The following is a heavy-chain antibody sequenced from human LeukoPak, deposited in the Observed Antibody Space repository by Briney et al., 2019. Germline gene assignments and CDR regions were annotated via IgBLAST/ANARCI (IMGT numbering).Heavy chain of an antibody. CDR1: GFTFSSYS. J-gene: IGHJ4*02. V-gene: IGHV3-21*01. D-gene: IGHD1-14*01. Sequence: GGSLRLSCAASGFTFSSYSMNWVRQAPGKGLEWVSSISSSSSYIYYADSVKGRFTISRDNAKNSLYLQMNSLRAEDTAVYYRARDQSPETGLTNFDYWGQGTLVTVSS. CDR2: ISSSSSYI. CDR3: ARDQSPETGLTNFDY.